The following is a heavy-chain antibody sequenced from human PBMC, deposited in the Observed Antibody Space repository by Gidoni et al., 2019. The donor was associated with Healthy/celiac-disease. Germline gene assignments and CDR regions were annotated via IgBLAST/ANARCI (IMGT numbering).Heavy chain of an antibody. D-gene: IGHD7-27*01. J-gene: IGHJ4*02. CDR2: SSSSSSYI. CDR3: TLTSKTEYFDY. CDR1: CFTFSSYS. Sequence: EVQPVESGGGLVKPGGSPSLSCAASCFTFSSYSMNWARQAPGKGLGWVSSSSSSSSYIYYADSVKGRFTISRDNAKNSLYLQMNSLRAEDTAVYYCTLTSKTEYFDYWGQGTLVTVSS. V-gene: IGHV3-21*01.